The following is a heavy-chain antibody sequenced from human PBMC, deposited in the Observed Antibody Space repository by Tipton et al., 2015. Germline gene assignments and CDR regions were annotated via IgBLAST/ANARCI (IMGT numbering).Heavy chain of an antibody. CDR2: TSYDGRNK. D-gene: IGHD2-2*01. V-gene: IGHV3-30*03. J-gene: IGHJ6*02. Sequence: SLRLSCAASGFSFYSYAMHWVRQAPGKGLQWVAVTSYDGRNKYYSDSVRGRFSISRDNSNNTLYLQMDSLRGDDTAVYYCTREAYCSSTSCYLGYYYYYGMEVWGQGTTVTVSS. CDR3: TREAYCSSTSCYLGYYYYYGMEV. CDR1: GFSFYSYA.